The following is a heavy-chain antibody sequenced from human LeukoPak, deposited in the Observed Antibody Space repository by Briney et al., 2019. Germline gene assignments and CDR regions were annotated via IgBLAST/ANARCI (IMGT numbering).Heavy chain of an antibody. J-gene: IGHJ4*02. CDR1: GSGLTSDW. D-gene: IGHD6-6*01. Sequence: LHFSSPGSGSGLTSDWIGWMRPMRRKAMGWRGIIYPGDSDTIYSPYFQGQVTISADKSISSAYLQWSRLKASDSAMYYCGRQKYFDYWGQGTLVTVSS. V-gene: IGHV5-51*01. CDR2: IYPGDSDT. CDR3: GRQKYFDY.